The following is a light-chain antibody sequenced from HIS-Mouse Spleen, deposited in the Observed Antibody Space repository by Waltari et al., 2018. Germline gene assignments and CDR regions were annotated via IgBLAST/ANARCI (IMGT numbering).Light chain of an antibody. J-gene: IGLJ3*02. CDR1: SIYVGGYNY. V-gene: IGLV2-8*01. CDR3: SSYAGSNNWV. CDR2: EVS. Sequence: QSALTQPPSASGSPGQSVPISCTGTSIYVGGYNYVSWYQQHPGKAPKLMIYEVSKRPSGVPDRFSGSKSGNTASLTVSGLQAEDEADYYCSSYAGSNNWVFGGGTKLTVL.